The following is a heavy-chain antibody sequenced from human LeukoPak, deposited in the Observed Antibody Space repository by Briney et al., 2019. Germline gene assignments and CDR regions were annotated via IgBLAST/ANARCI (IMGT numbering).Heavy chain of an antibody. CDR3: ARLRGYSYGYGDY. V-gene: IGHV3-48*03. D-gene: IGHD5-18*01. Sequence: GGSLRLSCAASGFTFSSYEMNWVRQAPGKGLEWVSYISSSGSTIYYADSVKGRFTISRDNAKNSLYLQMNSLRAEDTAVYYCARLRGYSYGYGDYWGQGTLVTVSS. J-gene: IGHJ4*02. CDR2: ISSSGSTI. CDR1: GFTFSSYE.